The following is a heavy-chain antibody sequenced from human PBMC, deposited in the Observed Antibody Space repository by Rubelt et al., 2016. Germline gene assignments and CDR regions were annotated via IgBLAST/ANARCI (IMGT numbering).Heavy chain of an antibody. CDR1: GYSFTSYW. D-gene: IGHD4-23*01. J-gene: IGHJ5*02. CDR2: IDPSDSST. Sequence: EVQLVQSGAEVKKPGESLRISCKGSGYSFTSYWISWVRQMPGKGLEWMGRIDPSDSSTNSSPSFQGRVPISADKSISTAYLQWSSLKASDTAMYYCARHAGDGGNSEDWFDPWGQGTLVTVSS. V-gene: IGHV5-10-1*01. CDR3: ARHAGDGGNSEDWFDP.